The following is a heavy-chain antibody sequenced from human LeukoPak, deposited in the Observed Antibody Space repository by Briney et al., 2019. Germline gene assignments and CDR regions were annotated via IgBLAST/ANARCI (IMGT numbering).Heavy chain of an antibody. CDR1: GYTFTSYG. CDR2: ISAYNGNT. D-gene: IGHD2-2*01. CDR3: ARVGYLAYCSSTSCHNWFDP. V-gene: IGHV1-18*01. J-gene: IGHJ5*02. Sequence: GASVKVSCKASGYTFTSYGISWVRQAPGQGLEWMGWISAYNGNTNYAQKLQGRVTMTTDTSTSTAYMELRSLRSDDTAVYYCARVGYLAYCSSTSCHNWFDPWGQGTLVTVSS.